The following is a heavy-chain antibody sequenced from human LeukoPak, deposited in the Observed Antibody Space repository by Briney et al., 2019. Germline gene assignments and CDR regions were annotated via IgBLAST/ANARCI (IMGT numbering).Heavy chain of an antibody. J-gene: IGHJ4*02. V-gene: IGHV5-51*01. CDR1: GYSFTSYW. CDR2: IHPGDSGT. Sequence: GESLKISCKGSGYSFTSYWIGWVRQMPGKGLEWMGIIHPGDSGTKYSPSFQDQVTMSVDESTTTAYLQWSSLRASDSAIYYCARGGTYRYGSSDYWGQGTLVTVSS. CDR3: ARGGTYRYGSSDY. D-gene: IGHD5-18*01.